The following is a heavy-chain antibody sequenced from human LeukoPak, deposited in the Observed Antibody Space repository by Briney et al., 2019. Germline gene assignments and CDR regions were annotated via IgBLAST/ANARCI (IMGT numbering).Heavy chain of an antibody. CDR2: IYYSGST. Sequence: SETLSLTCTVSGGSISSSSYYWGWIRQPPGKGLEWIGSIYYSGSTYYNPSLKSRVTISVDTSKNQFSLKLSSVTAADTAVYYCAGRPSYYDFSFDPWGQGTLVTVSS. CDR3: AGRPSYYDFSFDP. D-gene: IGHD3-3*01. CDR1: GGSISSSSYY. V-gene: IGHV4-39*07. J-gene: IGHJ5*02.